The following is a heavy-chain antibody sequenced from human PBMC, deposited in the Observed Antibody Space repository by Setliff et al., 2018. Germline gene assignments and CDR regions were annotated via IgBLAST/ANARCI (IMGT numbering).Heavy chain of an antibody. D-gene: IGHD3-9*01. Sequence: SETLSLTCAVYGGSFSAYYWSWIRQPPGKGLEWIAYIHNNGRIKYNPALKSRVTISLDTSKNQFSLNLNAATAAGTAAYYCARHALSFDSARDVWGKGTTVTVSS. CDR2: IHNNGRI. J-gene: IGHJ6*04. V-gene: IGHV4-59*08. CDR1: GGSFSAYY. CDR3: ARHALSFDSARDV.